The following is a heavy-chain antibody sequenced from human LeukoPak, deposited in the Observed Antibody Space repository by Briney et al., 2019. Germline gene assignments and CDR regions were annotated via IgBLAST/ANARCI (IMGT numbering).Heavy chain of an antibody. J-gene: IGHJ4*02. CDR2: ISYDGSNK. CDR3: ALQTPLPDC. Sequence: GRSLRLSCAASGFTFSSYGMHWVRQAPGKGLEWVAVISYDGSNKYYADSVKGRFTISRDNSKNTLYLQMNSLRAEDTAVYYCALQTPLPDCWGQETLVTVSS. CDR1: GFTFSSYG. V-gene: IGHV3-30*03.